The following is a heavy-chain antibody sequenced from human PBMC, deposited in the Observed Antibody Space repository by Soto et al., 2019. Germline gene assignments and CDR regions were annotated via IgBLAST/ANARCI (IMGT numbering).Heavy chain of an antibody. CDR2: IYYSGST. V-gene: IGHV4-39*01. D-gene: IGHD3-10*01. Sequence: QLQLQESGPGLLKPSETLSLTCTVSGGSMSTSYYWGWIRQPPGKGLEWIGSIYYSGSTYYNPSLKSRVTISVDTSKNQFYLKLTSVTAADTSVYYCATLGFGEADYWGQGTLVTVSS. CDR1: GGSMSTSYY. CDR3: ATLGFGEADY. J-gene: IGHJ4*02.